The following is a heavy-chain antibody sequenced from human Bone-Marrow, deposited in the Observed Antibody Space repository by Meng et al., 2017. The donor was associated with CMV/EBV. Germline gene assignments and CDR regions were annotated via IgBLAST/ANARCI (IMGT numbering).Heavy chain of an antibody. CDR1: GFTFSSSG. CDR3: ARRQVREFDY. V-gene: IGHV3-23*01. Sequence: LSCASSGFTFSSSGMSWVRQAPGKGLEWVSGITGSGVITSYADSVKGRFTISRDNAKNTLYLQMNSLRGDDTAVYYCARRQVREFDYWGQGTLVTVSS. D-gene: IGHD2-21*01. CDR2: ITGSGVIT. J-gene: IGHJ4*02.